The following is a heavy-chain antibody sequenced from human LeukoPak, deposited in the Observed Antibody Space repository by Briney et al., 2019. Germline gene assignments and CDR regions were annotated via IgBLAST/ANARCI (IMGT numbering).Heavy chain of an antibody. V-gene: IGHV3-15*01. D-gene: IGHD3-3*01. CDR1: GFTFRNDW. CDR2: IKSKSDGGTP. Sequence: PGGSLRLSCAASGFTFRNDWMNWVRQAPGKGLEWVGCIKSKSDGGTPDYAAPVKGRFTISRDDSKNTLFLQMNSLKTEATAVYYCITDLPTIRSRGNPFDYWGEGTLVTVSS. J-gene: IGHJ4*02. CDR3: ITDLPTIRSRGNPFDY.